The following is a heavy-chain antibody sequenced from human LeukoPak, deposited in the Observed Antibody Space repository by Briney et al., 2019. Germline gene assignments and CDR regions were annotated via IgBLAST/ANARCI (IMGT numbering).Heavy chain of an antibody. V-gene: IGHV4-39*07. CDR1: GGSISSSSHY. CDR3: ARSLVPAAPGHNWFDP. CDR2: IYYSGST. D-gene: IGHD2-2*01. Sequence: SETLSLTCTVSGGSISSSSHYWGWIRQPPGKGLEWIGSIYYSGSTYYNPSLKSRVTISVDTSKNQFSLKLSSVTAADTAVYYCARSLVPAAPGHNWFDPWGQGTLVTVSS. J-gene: IGHJ5*02.